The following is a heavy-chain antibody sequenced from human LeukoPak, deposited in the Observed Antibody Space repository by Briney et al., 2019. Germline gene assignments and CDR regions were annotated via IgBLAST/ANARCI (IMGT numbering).Heavy chain of an antibody. CDR2: IRYDGSNK. V-gene: IGHV3-30*02. J-gene: IGHJ6*03. CDR3: ARTPGGGLTMVRGVIKAYYYYMDV. D-gene: IGHD3-10*01. CDR1: GFTFSSYG. Sequence: GGSLRLSCAASGFTFSSYGMHWVRQAPGKGLEWVAFIRYDGSNKYYADSVKGRFTISRDNSKNTLYLQMNSLRSEDTAVYYCARTPGGGLTMVRGVIKAYYYYMDVWGKGTTVTVSS.